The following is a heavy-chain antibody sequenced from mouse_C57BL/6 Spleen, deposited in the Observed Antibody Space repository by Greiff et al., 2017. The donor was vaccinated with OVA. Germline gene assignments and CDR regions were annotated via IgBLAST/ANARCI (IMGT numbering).Heavy chain of an antibody. D-gene: IGHD3-2*02. CDR3: ARDSGYYAMDY. CDR1: GYSITSGYY. J-gene: IGHJ4*01. Sequence: DVKLQESGPGLVKPSQSLSLTCSVTGYSITSGYYWSWIRQFPGNKLEWMGYISYDGSNNYNPSLKNRISITRDTSKNQFFLKLNSVTTEDTATYYCARDSGYYAMDYWGQGTSVTVSS. V-gene: IGHV3-6*01. CDR2: ISYDGSN.